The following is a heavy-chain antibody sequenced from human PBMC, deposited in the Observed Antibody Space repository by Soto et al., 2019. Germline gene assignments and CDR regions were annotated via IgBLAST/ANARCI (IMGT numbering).Heavy chain of an antibody. D-gene: IGHD3-22*01. J-gene: IGHJ4*02. CDR3: AGVDSSGSYFDY. CDR1: GGSISGYY. CDR2: IYNSGST. Sequence: SETLSLTCTVPGGSISGYYWIWMRQPPGKGLEWIGYIYNSGSTNYNPALKSRVTISVDTSKNQFSLKLSSVTAADTAVYYCAGVDSSGSYFDYWGQGTLVTVSS. V-gene: IGHV4-59*08.